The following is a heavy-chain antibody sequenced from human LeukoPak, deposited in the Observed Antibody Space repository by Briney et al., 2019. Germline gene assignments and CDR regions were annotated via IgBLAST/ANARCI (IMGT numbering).Heavy chain of an antibody. CDR2: IREDGNEK. V-gene: IGHV3-7*01. D-gene: IGHD3-16*01. Sequence: GGSLRLSCAASGFTFTNYWMSWVRQAAGKGLEWVANIREDGNEKRYADSVKGRFTISRDNAKKSVFLQMNIVRVEDTAVYYCAGDSRGGHLEDWGQGTLVTVSS. CDR1: GFTFTNYW. J-gene: IGHJ4*02. CDR3: AGDSRGGHLED.